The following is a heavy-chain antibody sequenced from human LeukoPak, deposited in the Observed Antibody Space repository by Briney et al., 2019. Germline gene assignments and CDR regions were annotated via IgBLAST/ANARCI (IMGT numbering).Heavy chain of an antibody. Sequence: SETLSLTCAVYGGSFSGYYWSWIRQPPGKGLEWIGEINHSGSTNYNPSLKSRVSTSVDTSKKQFSLKLSSVTAADTAVYYCARQYYYDSSGRNWFDPWGQGTLVTVSS. CDR1: GGSFSGYY. J-gene: IGHJ5*02. CDR2: INHSGST. D-gene: IGHD3-22*01. CDR3: ARQYYYDSSGRNWFDP. V-gene: IGHV4-34*01.